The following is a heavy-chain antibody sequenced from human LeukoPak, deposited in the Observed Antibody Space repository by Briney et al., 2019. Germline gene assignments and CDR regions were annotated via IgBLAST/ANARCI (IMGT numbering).Heavy chain of an antibody. CDR1: GGSISTSGDY. Sequence: SETLSLTCSVSGGSISTSGDYWGWIRQPPGKGLEWIGSVYYSGSTYYKPSLKSRVTIYVDTSKSQISLNLSSVTAADTAVYYCARQAIFRGVIAHFDNWGQGMLVTVSS. D-gene: IGHD3-10*01. J-gene: IGHJ4*02. V-gene: IGHV4-39*01. CDR3: ARQAIFRGVIAHFDN. CDR2: VYYSGST.